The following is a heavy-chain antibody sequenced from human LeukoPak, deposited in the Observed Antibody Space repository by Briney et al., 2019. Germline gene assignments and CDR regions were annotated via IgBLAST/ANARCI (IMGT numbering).Heavy chain of an antibody. D-gene: IGHD3-10*01. V-gene: IGHV1-69*05. CDR2: IIPIFGTA. J-gene: IGHJ4*02. CDR3: ARSPISYYNPPPAYFDY. Sequence: ASVKVSCKASGGTFSSYAISWVRQAPGQGLEWMGGIIPIFGTADYAQKFQGRVTITTDESTSTAYMKLSSLRSEDTAVYYCARSPISYYNPPPAYFDYWGQGTLVTVSS. CDR1: GGTFSSYA.